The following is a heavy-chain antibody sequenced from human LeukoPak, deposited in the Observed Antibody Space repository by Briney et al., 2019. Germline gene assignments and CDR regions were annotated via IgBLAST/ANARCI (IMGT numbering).Heavy chain of an antibody. V-gene: IGHV3-21*01. D-gene: IGHD6-6*01. CDR2: ITISSSYI. CDR3: AREVIAAYAFDY. Sequence: GGSLRLSCAASGFSFSSHTMNWVRQAPGKGLEWVSSITISSSYIYYADSVKGRFTISRDNAKNSLYLQMNSLRAEDTAVYYCAREVIAAYAFDYWGQGTLAIAS. CDR1: GFSFSSHT. J-gene: IGHJ4*02.